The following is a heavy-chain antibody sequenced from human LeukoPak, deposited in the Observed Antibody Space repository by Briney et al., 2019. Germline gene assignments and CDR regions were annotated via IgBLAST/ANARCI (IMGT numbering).Heavy chain of an antibody. CDR1: GFIFSSNA. V-gene: IGHV3-23*01. Sequence: PGGSLRLSCAASGFIFSSNAMSWVRQAPAKGLEWVSGISNSGDSTYYADSVKGRFTISRDNSKNTLYLQMNTLRAEDTAVYYCAKRRPYYDSSGYLDYWGQGTLVTVSS. CDR3: AKRRPYYDSSGYLDY. J-gene: IGHJ4*02. D-gene: IGHD3-22*01. CDR2: ISNSGDST.